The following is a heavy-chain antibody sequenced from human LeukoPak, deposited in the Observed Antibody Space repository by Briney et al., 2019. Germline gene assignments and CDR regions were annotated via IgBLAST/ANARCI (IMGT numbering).Heavy chain of an antibody. V-gene: IGHV4-31*03. J-gene: IGHJ4*02. D-gene: IGHD5-18*01. CDR1: GGSISSGGYY. CDR3: ASEVDTSYYFDY. Sequence: SQTLSLTCNVSGGSISSGGYYWSWIRQHPGNGLEWIGYIYYGGTTYYNPSLKSRVTISVDTSKNQFSLKLSSVTAADTAVYYCASEVDTSYYFDYWGKGTLVTVSS. CDR2: IYYGGTT.